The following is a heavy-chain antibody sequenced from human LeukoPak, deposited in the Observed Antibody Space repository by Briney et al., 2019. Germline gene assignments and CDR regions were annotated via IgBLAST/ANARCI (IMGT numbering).Heavy chain of an antibody. J-gene: IGHJ4*02. CDR3: ARSDRGFWSGYYTD. V-gene: IGHV3-48*04. Sequence: GGSLRLSCAASGFTFSSYSMNWVRQAPGKGLEWVSYISSSGSTIYYADSVKGRFTISRDNAKNSLYLQMNSLRAEDTALYYCARSDRGFWSGYYTDWGQGTLVTVSS. CDR1: GFTFSSYS. CDR2: ISSSGSTI. D-gene: IGHD3-3*01.